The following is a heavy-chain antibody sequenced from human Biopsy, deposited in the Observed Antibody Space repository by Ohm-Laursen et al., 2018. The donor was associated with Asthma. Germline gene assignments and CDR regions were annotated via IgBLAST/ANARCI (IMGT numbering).Heavy chain of an antibody. Sequence: ASVKVSCKSSGYTFIGCHIHWMRQAPGQGLEWMGRINPNSGGTNYAQKFQGRVTMTRDTSISTAYMEVSRLRSDDTAVYYCARGQKSAGDRWFDPWGQRTLVTVSS. J-gene: IGHJ5*02. V-gene: IGHV1-2*06. D-gene: IGHD6-13*01. CDR3: ARGQKSAGDRWFDP. CDR2: INPNSGGT. CDR1: GYTFIGCH.